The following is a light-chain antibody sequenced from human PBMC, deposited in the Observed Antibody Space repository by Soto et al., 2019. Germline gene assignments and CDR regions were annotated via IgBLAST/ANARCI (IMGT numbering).Light chain of an antibody. CDR3: QQYGSSGT. V-gene: IGKV3-20*01. CDR2: GAS. Sequence: EIVLTESPGTLSLSPGERVTLSCRASQSVRSNSAWYQQKPGQAPRLLIYGASTRATGIPDRFSGSGSGTDFTLTISRLEPEDFAVYYCQQYGSSGTFGQGTKVDIK. J-gene: IGKJ1*01. CDR1: QSVRSN.